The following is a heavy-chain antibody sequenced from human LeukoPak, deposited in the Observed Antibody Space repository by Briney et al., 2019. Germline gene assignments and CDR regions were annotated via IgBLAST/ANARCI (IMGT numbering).Heavy chain of an antibody. D-gene: IGHD1-1*01. V-gene: IGHV3-73*01. CDR2: IRSKGNSYAT. Sequence: GGSLRLSCAASGFSFSASAMHWVRQASGKGLEWVGRIRSKGNSYATEYGASVKGRFTISRDDSKNTAYLQMNSLKTEDTAVYYCARHSGTFYYYYYMDVWGKGTTVTVSS. J-gene: IGHJ6*03. CDR1: GFSFSASA. CDR3: ARHSGTFYYYYYMDV.